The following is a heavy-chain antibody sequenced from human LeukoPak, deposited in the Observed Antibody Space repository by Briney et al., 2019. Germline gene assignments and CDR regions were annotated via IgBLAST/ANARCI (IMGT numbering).Heavy chain of an antibody. CDR2: INHSGST. CDR3: ARVSSILGDGYNFFDY. Sequence: SETLSLTCAVYGGSFSGYYWSWIRQPPGKGLEWIGEINHSGSTNYNPSLKSRVTISVDTSKNQFSLKLSSVTAADTAVYYCARVSSILGDGYNFFDYWGQGTLVTVSS. V-gene: IGHV4-34*01. D-gene: IGHD3-16*01. J-gene: IGHJ4*02. CDR1: GGSFSGYY.